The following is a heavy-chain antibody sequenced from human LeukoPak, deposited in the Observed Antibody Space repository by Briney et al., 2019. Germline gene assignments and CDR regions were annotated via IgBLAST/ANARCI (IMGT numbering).Heavy chain of an antibody. V-gene: IGHV1-18*01. CDR1: GYTFTSYG. Sequence: ASVKVSCKASGYTFTSYGISWVRQDPGQGLEWMGWISAYNGNTNYAQKLQGRVTMTTDTSTRTAYMELRSLRSDDTAEYYCASAPDYYDSSGYYYGGDAFDIWGQGTMVTVSS. D-gene: IGHD3-22*01. CDR2: ISAYNGNT. J-gene: IGHJ3*02. CDR3: ASAPDYYDSSGYYYGGDAFDI.